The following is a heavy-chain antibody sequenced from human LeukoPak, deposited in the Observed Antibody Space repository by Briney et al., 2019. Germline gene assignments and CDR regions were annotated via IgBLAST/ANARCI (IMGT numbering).Heavy chain of an antibody. CDR1: GFTFSRYA. CDR3: ARVYYGSGSYSFDY. D-gene: IGHD3-10*01. CDR2: ISYDGSEK. Sequence: GRSPRLSCAASGFTFSRYAMHWVRRAPGKGLEWVAAISYDGSEKYYADSVKGRFTISRDNSKNTLYLQMNSLRAEDTAVYYCARVYYGSGSYSFDYWGQGTLVTVSS. V-gene: IGHV3-30*04. J-gene: IGHJ4*02.